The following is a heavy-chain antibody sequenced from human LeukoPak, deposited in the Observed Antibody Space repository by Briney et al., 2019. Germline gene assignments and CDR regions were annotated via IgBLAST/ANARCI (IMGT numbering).Heavy chain of an antibody. D-gene: IGHD1-26*01. J-gene: IGHJ6*03. Sequence: PSETLSLTCTVSGGSISSYYWSWIRQPAGKGLEWIGRIYTSGSTNYNPSLKSRVTISVDKFKNQFSLKLSSVTAADTAVYYCARANSGSYSPYYYYYMDVWGKGTTVTVSS. V-gene: IGHV4-4*07. CDR2: IYTSGST. CDR1: GGSISSYY. CDR3: ARANSGSYSPYYYYYMDV.